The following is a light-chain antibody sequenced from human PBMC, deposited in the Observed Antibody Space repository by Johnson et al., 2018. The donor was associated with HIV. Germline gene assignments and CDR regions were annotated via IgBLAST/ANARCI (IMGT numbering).Light chain of an antibody. Sequence: QAVLTQPPSMSAAPGQKVTISCSGSSSNIGHNYVSWYQQVPGTAPKLLIYENNKRPSGIPDRFSGSKSGTSATLGITGLQTGDEADYCCATWDSSLSTYVFGTGTKVTVL. CDR3: ATWDSSLSTYV. CDR1: SSNIGHNY. J-gene: IGLJ1*01. CDR2: ENN. V-gene: IGLV1-51*02.